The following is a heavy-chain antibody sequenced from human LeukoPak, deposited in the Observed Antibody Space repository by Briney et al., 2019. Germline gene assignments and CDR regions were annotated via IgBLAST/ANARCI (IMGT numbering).Heavy chain of an antibody. D-gene: IGHD1-26*01. J-gene: IGHJ5*01. Sequence: ASVKVSCKASGYTFTGYYMHWVRQAPGQGLEWMGWISAYNGNTNYAQKLQGRVTMTTDATTSTAYMEMRSLRSDDTAVYYCPRVGKYDSWGQGTLVTVSS. CDR1: GYTFTGYY. CDR3: PRVGKYDS. V-gene: IGHV1-18*04. CDR2: ISAYNGNT.